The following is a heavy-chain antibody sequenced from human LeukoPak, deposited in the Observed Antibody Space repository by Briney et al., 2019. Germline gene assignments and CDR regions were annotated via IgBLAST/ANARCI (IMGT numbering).Heavy chain of an antibody. V-gene: IGHV3-23*01. CDR1: GFTFSNYG. Sequence: GGSLRLSCAASGFTFSNYGMSWVRQAPGKGLEWIAIITSGVGITYYAYFVKGRSTISKDNAKNTLYLQMDRLRVEDTAVYYCARENRVRDGYNWDDFDIRGQRTMVTIPS. CDR2: ITSGVGIT. D-gene: IGHD5-24*01. CDR3: ARENRVRDGYNWDDFDI. J-gene: IGHJ3*02.